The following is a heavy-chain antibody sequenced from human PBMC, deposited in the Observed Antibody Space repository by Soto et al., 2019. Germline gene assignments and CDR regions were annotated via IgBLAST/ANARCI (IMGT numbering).Heavy chain of an antibody. CDR1: GGSISSGGYS. V-gene: IGHV4-30-2*01. Sequence: KPSETLSLTCAVSGGSISSGGYSWSWIRQPPGKGLEWIGYIYQSGSTYYNPSLKSRVTISVDTSKNQFSLKLSSVTAADTAVYYCARFIAVAGGEPKYGMDVWGQGTTVTVSS. J-gene: IGHJ6*02. D-gene: IGHD6-19*01. CDR3: ARFIAVAGGEPKYGMDV. CDR2: IYQSGST.